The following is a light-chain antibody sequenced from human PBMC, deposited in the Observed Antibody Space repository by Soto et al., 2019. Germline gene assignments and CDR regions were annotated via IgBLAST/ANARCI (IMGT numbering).Light chain of an antibody. CDR1: QSVSSSY. CDR3: QQYGSSRT. V-gene: IGKV3-20*01. CDR2: GAS. Sequence: EIVLTQSPGTLSLSSGERATLSCRASQSVSSSYLAWYQQKPGKAPRLLIYGASSRATGIPDRFSGGGSGTDFTLTISRLEPEDSAVYYCQQYGSSRTFGQGTKVDI. J-gene: IGKJ1*01.